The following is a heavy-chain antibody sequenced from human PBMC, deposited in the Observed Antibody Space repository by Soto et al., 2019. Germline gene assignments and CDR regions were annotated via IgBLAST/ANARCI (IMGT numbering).Heavy chain of an antibody. CDR3: AKASLIWGYSYGPDY. CDR1: GFTFSSYG. Sequence: GGSLRLSCAASGFTFSSYGMHWVRQAPGKGLEWVAVISYDGSNKYYADSVKGRFTISRDNSKNTLYLQMNSLRAEDTAVYYCAKASLIWGYSYGPDYWGQGTLVTVSS. J-gene: IGHJ4*02. CDR2: ISYDGSNK. D-gene: IGHD5-18*01. V-gene: IGHV3-30*18.